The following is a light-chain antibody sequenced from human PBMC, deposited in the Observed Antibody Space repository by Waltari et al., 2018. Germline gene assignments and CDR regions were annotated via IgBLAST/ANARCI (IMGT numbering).Light chain of an antibody. CDR3: QSYDSRLSSWV. J-gene: IGLJ3*02. CDR2: END. Sequence: QSVVTQPPSVSGAPGPRVTISCTGSNSNIGTFFVKWYQHLPGTPPKLLIYENDRRPSGVSGRFSGSRSGSSATLTITGLQSDDEADYYCQSYDSRLSSWVFGGGSRLTVL. V-gene: IGLV1-40*01. CDR1: NSNIGTFF.